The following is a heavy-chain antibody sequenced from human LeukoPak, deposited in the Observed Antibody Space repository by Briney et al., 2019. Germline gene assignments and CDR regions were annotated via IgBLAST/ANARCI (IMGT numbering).Heavy chain of an antibody. CDR2: INPNSGGT. CDR3: ARLYYFDY. CDR1: GYSFTGYY. J-gene: IGHJ4*02. D-gene: IGHD2-2*02. V-gene: IGHV1-2*02. Sequence: ASVKVSCKASGYSFTGYYIHWVRQAPGQGLEWRGWINPNSGGTNYAQKFQGSVTMTRDTSISTAYMILNRLRSDDTAVYYCARLYYFDYWGQGTLVTVSS.